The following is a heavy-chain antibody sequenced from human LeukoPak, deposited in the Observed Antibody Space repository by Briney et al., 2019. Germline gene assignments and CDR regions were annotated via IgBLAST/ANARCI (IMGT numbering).Heavy chain of an antibody. CDR3: ARFIASPGPDAFDI. J-gene: IGHJ3*02. CDR1: GFNSGNYW. Sequence: PGGALRLFCAASGFNSGNYWMSWVRQAPGQRLEWLANIKQDGIETYYLDSVRGRFTISRDSARNSVYLQMNSLRADETAVYFCARFIASPGPDAFDIWGQGTLVTVSS. D-gene: IGHD6-13*01. CDR2: IKQDGIET. V-gene: IGHV3-7*01.